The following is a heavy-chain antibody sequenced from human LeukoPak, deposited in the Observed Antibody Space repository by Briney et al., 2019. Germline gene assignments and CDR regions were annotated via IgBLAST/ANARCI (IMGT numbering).Heavy chain of an antibody. CDR2: INHSGST. V-gene: IGHV4-34*01. CDR3: ARGMRGFWSGYLLDY. Sequence: SETLSLTCAVYGGSFSGYYWSWIRQPPGKRLEWIGEINHSGSTNYNPSPKSRVTISVDTSKNQFSLKLSSVTAADTAVYYCARGMRGFWSGYLLDYWGQGTLVTVSS. J-gene: IGHJ4*02. CDR1: GGSFSGYY. D-gene: IGHD3-3*01.